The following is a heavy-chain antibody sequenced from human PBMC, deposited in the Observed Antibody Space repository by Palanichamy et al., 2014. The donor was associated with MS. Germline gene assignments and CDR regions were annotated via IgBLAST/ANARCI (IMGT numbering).Heavy chain of an antibody. CDR3: AKDKGTGRDHPHYNGMDV. V-gene: IGHV3-9*01. CDR1: GFSFGDYV. D-gene: IGHD2-15*01. CDR2: ISYDSGSV. J-gene: IGHJ6*02. Sequence: VQLVEFGVGLVQPGRSLRLSCAASGFSFGDYVMHWVRQAPGKGLEWVSGISYDSGSVGYADSVKGRFTVSRDNAKNFLYLQMNGLRAEDTALYYCAKDKGTGRDHPHYNGMDVWGQGTTVTVSS.